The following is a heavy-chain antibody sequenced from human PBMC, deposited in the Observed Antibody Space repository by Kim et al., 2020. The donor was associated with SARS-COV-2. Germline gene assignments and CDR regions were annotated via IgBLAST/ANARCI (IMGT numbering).Heavy chain of an antibody. CDR3: ARDLNWNHYFDY. CDR1: GFTFSTSW. D-gene: IGHD1-1*01. CDR2: IKEDGSQK. Sequence: GGSLRLSCTASGFTFSTSWMTWVRQAPGKGLEWVANIKEDGSQKYYVDSVMGRFTISRDNAKNSLYLQMNSLRAEDTAIYYCARDLNWNHYFDYWGQGTLVTVSS. V-gene: IGHV3-7*01. J-gene: IGHJ4*02.